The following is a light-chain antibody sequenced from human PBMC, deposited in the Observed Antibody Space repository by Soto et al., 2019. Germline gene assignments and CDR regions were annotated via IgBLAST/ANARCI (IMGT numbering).Light chain of an antibody. CDR2: GAS. J-gene: IGKJ2*01. Sequence: EIVLTQSPGTLSSSPGERATLSCRASQSVSSSYLAWYQQKPGQAPRLLIYGASSRATGIPDRFSGSGSGTDFTLTISRLEPEDFAVYYCQQYGSSLQYTFGQGTKLEIK. V-gene: IGKV3-20*01. CDR3: QQYGSSLQYT. CDR1: QSVSSSY.